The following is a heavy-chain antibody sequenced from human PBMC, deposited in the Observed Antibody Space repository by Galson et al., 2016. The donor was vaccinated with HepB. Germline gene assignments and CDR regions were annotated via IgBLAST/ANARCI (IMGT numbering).Heavy chain of an antibody. CDR1: GFSLSTRSVG. D-gene: IGHD6-19*01. CDR3: AHGSGWLFDY. J-gene: IGHJ4*02. V-gene: IGHV2-5*01. Sequence: PALVKPTQTPTLTCPFSGFSLSTRSVGVGWFRQPPGKALGWPSPLYWNDDNRYSPSLKSRVTVTKDTSRNQVVLTMTNNDPVDTAKYYCAHGSGWLFDYWGQGTLVTVSS. CDR2: LYWNDDN.